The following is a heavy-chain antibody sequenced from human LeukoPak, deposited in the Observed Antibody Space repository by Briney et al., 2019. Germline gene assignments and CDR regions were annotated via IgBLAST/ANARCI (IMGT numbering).Heavy chain of an antibody. J-gene: IGHJ4*02. CDR2: ISYDGSNK. CDR3: AKGPTDYGAYVDY. D-gene: IGHD4-17*01. CDR1: GFTFSSYG. V-gene: IGHV3-30*18. Sequence: GGSLRLSCAASGFTFSSYGIHWVRQAPGKGLEWVAVISYDGSNKYYTDSVKDRFTISRDNSKNTLYLQMNSLGAEDTAVYYCAKGPTDYGAYVDYWAREPWSPSPQ.